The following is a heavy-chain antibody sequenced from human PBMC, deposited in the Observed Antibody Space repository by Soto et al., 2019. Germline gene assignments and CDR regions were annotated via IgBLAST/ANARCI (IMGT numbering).Heavy chain of an antibody. CDR2: ISAHNGNT. CDR3: ARCRGIAAAGTDDY. Sequence: QVQLVQSGAEVKKPGASVKVSCKASGYSFTIYGISWVRQAPGQGLEWMGWISAHNGNTNYAQKLQGRVTMTTDTSTSTAYMELRSLRSDDTAMYYCARCRGIAAAGTDDYWGQGTLVTVSS. V-gene: IGHV1-18*01. CDR1: GYSFTIYG. J-gene: IGHJ4*02. D-gene: IGHD6-13*01.